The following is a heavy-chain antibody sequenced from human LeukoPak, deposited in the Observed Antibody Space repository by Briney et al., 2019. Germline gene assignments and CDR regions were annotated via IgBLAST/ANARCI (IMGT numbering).Heavy chain of an antibody. D-gene: IGHD6-13*01. Sequence: PGGSLRLSCAASGFTFSSYAMSWVRQAPGKGLEWVSAISGSGGSTYYADSVKGRFTISRDNSKNTLYLQMNGLRAEDTAVYYCAKFIAAAGTNFDYWGQGTLVTVSS. J-gene: IGHJ4*02. CDR3: AKFIAAAGTNFDY. V-gene: IGHV3-23*01. CDR1: GFTFSSYA. CDR2: ISGSGGST.